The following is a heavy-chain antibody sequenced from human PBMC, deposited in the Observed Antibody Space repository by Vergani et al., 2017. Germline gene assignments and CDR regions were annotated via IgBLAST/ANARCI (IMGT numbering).Heavy chain of an antibody. CDR2: IYYSGST. J-gene: IGHJ3*02. CDR3: ASQDFSSGWSFGAFDI. Sequence: QVQLQQWGAGLLKPSETLSLTCAVYGGSFSGYYWSWIRQPPGKGLEWIGSIYYSGSTYYNPSLKSRVTISVDTSKNQFSLKLSSVTAADTAVYYCASQDFSSGWSFGAFDIWGQGTMVTVSS. D-gene: IGHD6-19*01. CDR1: GGSFSGYY. V-gene: IGHV4-34*01.